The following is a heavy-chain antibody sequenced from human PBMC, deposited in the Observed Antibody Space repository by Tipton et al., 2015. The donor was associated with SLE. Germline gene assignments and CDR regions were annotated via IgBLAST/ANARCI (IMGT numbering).Heavy chain of an antibody. D-gene: IGHD3-22*01. Sequence: LRLSCAASGFTFSSYSMNWVRQAPGKGLEWVSVIYSGGSTYYADSVKGRFTISRDNSKNTLYLQMNSLRAGDTAVYYCARGDDSSGYYSYSLDYWGQGTLVTVSS. CDR3: ARGDDSSGYYSYSLDY. CDR1: GFTFSSYS. J-gene: IGHJ4*02. CDR2: IYSGGST. V-gene: IGHV3-53*01.